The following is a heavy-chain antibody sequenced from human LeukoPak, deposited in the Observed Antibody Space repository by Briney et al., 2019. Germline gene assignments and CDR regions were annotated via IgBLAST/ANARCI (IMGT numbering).Heavy chain of an antibody. D-gene: IGHD4-23*01. V-gene: IGHV1-2*06. Sequence: ASVKVSCKASGYTFTGYYMHWVRQAPGQGLEWMGRINPNSGATSYAQKFQGRVTMTRDTSISTASMELSRLRSDDTAVYYCARESPTMVVTPDYWGQGTLVTVSS. CDR3: ARESPTMVVTPDY. CDR2: INPNSGAT. CDR1: GYTFTGYY. J-gene: IGHJ4*02.